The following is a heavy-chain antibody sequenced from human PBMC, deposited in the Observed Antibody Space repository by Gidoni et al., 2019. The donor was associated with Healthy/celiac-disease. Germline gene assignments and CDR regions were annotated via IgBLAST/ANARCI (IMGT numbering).Heavy chain of an antibody. V-gene: IGHV1-8*02. D-gene: IGHD3-3*01. CDR3: ASNTWGHSLEWLRPTYYYYGMDV. CDR1: GYTFTRSD. Sequence: QVQLGQSGDALTKPGASAAVACKASGYTFTRSDLNWVRQATGQGLEWVGWMNPNSGNTGYEQKFQGRVTMTRNTSISTAYMELSSLRSEDTAVYYWASNTWGHSLEWLRPTYYYYGMDVWGQGTTVTVSS. CDR2: MNPNSGNT. J-gene: IGHJ6*02.